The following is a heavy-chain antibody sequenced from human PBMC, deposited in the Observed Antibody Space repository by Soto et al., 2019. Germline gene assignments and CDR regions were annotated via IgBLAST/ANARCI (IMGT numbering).Heavy chain of an antibody. CDR3: ARGGYYDSSGYDNWFDP. Sequence: ASVKVSCNASGYTFTSYYMHWERQAPGQGPEWMGIINSSGGSTSYAQKFQGRVTMTRDTSTSTVYMELSSLRSEDTAVYYCARGGYYDSSGYDNWFDPWGQGTLATVSS. D-gene: IGHD3-22*01. CDR1: GYTFTSYY. J-gene: IGHJ5*02. CDR2: INSSGGST. V-gene: IGHV1-46*01.